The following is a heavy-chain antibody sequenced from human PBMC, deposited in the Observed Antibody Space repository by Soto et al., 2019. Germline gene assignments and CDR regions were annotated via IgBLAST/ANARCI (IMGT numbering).Heavy chain of an antibody. CDR3: AKAGDFWSGYPIHYYYMDV. CDR2: ISGSGGST. V-gene: IGHV3-23*01. D-gene: IGHD3-3*01. Sequence: GGSLRLSCAASGFTFSSYAMSWVRQAPGKGLEWVSAISGSGGSTYYADSVKGRFTISRDNSKNTLYLQMNSLRAEDTAVYYCAKAGDFWSGYPIHYYYMDVWGKGTTVTVSS. CDR1: GFTFSSYA. J-gene: IGHJ6*03.